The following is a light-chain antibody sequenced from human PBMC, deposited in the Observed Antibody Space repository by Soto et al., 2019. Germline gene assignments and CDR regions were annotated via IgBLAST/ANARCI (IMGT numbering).Light chain of an antibody. Sequence: EIVMTQSPATLSVSPGERATLSCRASQSVSSNLAWYQQKPGQAPRLLIYGASTRATGIPARFSGSGSGTEFTLTISSLQSEDFAVYYCHHQRTFGQGTKLEIK. J-gene: IGKJ2*01. V-gene: IGKV3-15*01. CDR3: HHQRT. CDR2: GAS. CDR1: QSVSSN.